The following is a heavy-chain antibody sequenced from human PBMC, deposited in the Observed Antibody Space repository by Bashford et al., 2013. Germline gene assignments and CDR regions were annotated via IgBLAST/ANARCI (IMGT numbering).Heavy chain of an antibody. Sequence: SETLSLTCAVSGGSISSGGYSWSWIRQPPGKGLEWIGYIYHNGYTNYNPSLKSRVTMSVDTSKNQFSLKLSSVTAADTAVYYCAREHLDGYNLYFDYWGQGTLVTVSS. V-gene: IGHV4-30-2*01. J-gene: IGHJ4*02. CDR2: IYHNGYT. CDR1: GGSISSGGYS. D-gene: IGHD5-24*01. CDR3: AREHLDGYNLYFDY.